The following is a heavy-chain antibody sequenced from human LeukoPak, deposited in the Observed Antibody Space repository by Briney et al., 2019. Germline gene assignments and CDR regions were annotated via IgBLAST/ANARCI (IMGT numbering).Heavy chain of an antibody. J-gene: IGHJ4*02. CDR3: AKDRIRFLEWLFDY. Sequence: GGSLRLSCAASGFTFTSYSMNWVRQAPGKGLEWVSTISGGGGSTYYADSVKGRFTISRDNSKNTLYLQMNSLRAEDTAVYYCAKDRIRFLEWLFDYWGQGTLVTVSS. CDR1: GFTFTSYS. V-gene: IGHV3-23*01. CDR2: ISGGGGST. D-gene: IGHD3-3*01.